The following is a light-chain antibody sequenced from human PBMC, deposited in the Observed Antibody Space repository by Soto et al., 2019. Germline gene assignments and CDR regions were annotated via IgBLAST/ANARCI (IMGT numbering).Light chain of an antibody. V-gene: IGKV3-20*01. CDR1: QSVSSSF. CDR3: QQYGSSPPRT. Sequence: EIVLTQSPGTLSLSPGERATLSCRASQSVSSSFLAWYQQKPGQAPRLLIYAASSRATGIPDRFSGSGSGTEFPLTISRLEPEDFAVYYCQQYGSSPPRTFGQGTKVEIK. J-gene: IGKJ1*01. CDR2: AAS.